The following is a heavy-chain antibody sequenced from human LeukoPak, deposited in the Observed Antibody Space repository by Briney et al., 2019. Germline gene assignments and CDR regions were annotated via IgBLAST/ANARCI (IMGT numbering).Heavy chain of an antibody. V-gene: IGHV3-48*03. D-gene: IGHD6-13*01. CDR2: INGGGTTI. Sequence: HAGGSLRLSCAASGFTFSSYAMSWVRQAPGKGLERVSFINGGGTTIYYADSVKGRFTISRDNAKKSVYLEMNSLRAEDTGVYYCARDALTAAGAGITYYYYYMDVWGKGTTVSVSS. J-gene: IGHJ6*03. CDR3: ARDALTAAGAGITYYYYYMDV. CDR1: GFTFSSYA.